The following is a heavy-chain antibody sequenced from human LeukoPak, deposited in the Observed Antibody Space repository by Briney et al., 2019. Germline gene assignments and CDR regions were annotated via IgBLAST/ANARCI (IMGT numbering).Heavy chain of an antibody. CDR2: IYYSGTT. D-gene: IGHD3-3*01. CDR3: ARHGVRFLERFYFNY. J-gene: IGHJ4*02. CDR1: GGSISTSSYH. V-gene: IGHV4-39*01. Sequence: SETLSLTCAVSGGSISTSSYHWGWIRQPPGKGLEWIGSIYYSGTTYYNPSLKSRVTISVDTSKNQFSLRLSSVTAADTAVYYCARHGVRFLERFYFNYWGQGTLVTVSS.